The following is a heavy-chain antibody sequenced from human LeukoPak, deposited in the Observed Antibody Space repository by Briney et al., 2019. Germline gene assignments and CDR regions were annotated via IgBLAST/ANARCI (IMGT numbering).Heavy chain of an antibody. CDR3: AREPGVNDFWSSGPLDPRSWLDP. J-gene: IGHJ5*02. D-gene: IGHD3-3*01. CDR2: IHYSGNT. Sequence: PSETLSLTCTVSGGSIRDYYWSWIRQAPGKGLEWIGYIHYSGNTKYNPSLKSRVIISLDTSKNQLSLKVTSVTAADTAVYYCAREPGVNDFWSSGPLDPRSWLDPWGKGTLVTVSS. CDR1: GGSIRDYY. V-gene: IGHV4-59*01.